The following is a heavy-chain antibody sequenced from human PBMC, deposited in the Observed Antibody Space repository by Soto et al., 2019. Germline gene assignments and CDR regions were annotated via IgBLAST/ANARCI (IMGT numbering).Heavy chain of an antibody. CDR3: ARASIAAAGEFSFDY. D-gene: IGHD6-13*01. CDR1: GFTFSSYG. CDR2: IWYDGSNK. V-gene: IGHV3-33*01. J-gene: IGHJ4*02. Sequence: PGGSLRLSCAASGFTFSSYGMHWVRQAPGKGLEWVAVIWYDGSNKYYADSVKGRFTISRDNSKNTLYLQMNSLRAEDTAVYYCARASIAAAGEFSFDYWGQGTLVTVS.